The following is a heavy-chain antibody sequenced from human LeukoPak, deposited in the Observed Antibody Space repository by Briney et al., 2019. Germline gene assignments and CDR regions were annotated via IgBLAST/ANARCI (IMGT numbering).Heavy chain of an antibody. Sequence: GASVKVSCKASGYSFTSYGISWVRQAPGQGLEWMGWISAYNGNTNYAQKLQGRVTMTTGTSTSTAYMELRSLRSDDTAVYYCAREPMTTVTDYYYYYYMDVWGKGTTVTISS. J-gene: IGHJ6*03. CDR3: AREPMTTVTDYYYYYYMDV. CDR1: GYSFTSYG. V-gene: IGHV1-18*01. CDR2: ISAYNGNT. D-gene: IGHD4-17*01.